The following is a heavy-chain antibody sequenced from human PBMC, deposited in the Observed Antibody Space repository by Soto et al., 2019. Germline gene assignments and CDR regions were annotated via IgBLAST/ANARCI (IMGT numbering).Heavy chain of an antibody. CDR1: GSSFTRYG. CDR3: ARDLGDIVVGPAANNYYYHGMGV. J-gene: IGHJ6*02. CDR2: ISAYNGNT. V-gene: IGHV1-18*04. D-gene: IGHD2-2*01. Sequence: ASVKGSCTSSGSSFTRYGSGWGRQAPGQGLEWMGWISAYNGNTNYAQKLQGRVTMTTDTSASTAYMELRRLRSDDTAVYYCARDLGDIVVGPAANNYYYHGMGVRGQGTTVTLSS.